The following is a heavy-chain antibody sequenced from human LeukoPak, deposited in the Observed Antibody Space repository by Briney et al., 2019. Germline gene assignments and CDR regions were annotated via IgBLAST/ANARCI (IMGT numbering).Heavy chain of an antibody. CDR2: INPSGSSA. D-gene: IGHD6-13*01. V-gene: IGHV1-46*01. Sequence: ASVKVSCKASGYSFTSYYMHWVRQAPGQGLEWMGCINPSGSSAAYAQKFQGRLTMTTDTSTSTAYMELRSLRSDDTAVYYCARDAIAAAGTQLPYYYYYMDVWGKGTTVTISS. CDR3: ARDAIAAAGTQLPYYYYYMDV. CDR1: GYSFTSYY. J-gene: IGHJ6*03.